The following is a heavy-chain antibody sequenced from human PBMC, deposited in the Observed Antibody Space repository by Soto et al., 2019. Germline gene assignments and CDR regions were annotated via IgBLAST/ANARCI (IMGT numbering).Heavy chain of an antibody. J-gene: IGHJ6*02. D-gene: IGHD3-10*01. Sequence: GWSLRLCCAASGFTFSSYDMHWFRQATGKGLEWVSAIGTAGDPYYPGSVKGRFTISRENAKNSLYLQMNSLRAGDTAVYYCARGHYGSGRPYYYYGMDVWGQGTTVTVSS. CDR1: GFTFSSYD. V-gene: IGHV3-13*05. CDR3: ARGHYGSGRPYYYYGMDV. CDR2: IGTAGDP.